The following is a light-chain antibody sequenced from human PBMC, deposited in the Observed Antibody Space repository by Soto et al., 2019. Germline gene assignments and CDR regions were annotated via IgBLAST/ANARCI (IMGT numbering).Light chain of an antibody. J-gene: IGKJ1*01. V-gene: IGKV1-5*03. CDR3: QQYNRYWT. CDR2: KAS. CDR1: QSISTW. Sequence: DIKMTQSPSTLSVSVGDRVTITCRASQSISTWLAWYQHKPGKAPKLLIYKASSLESGVPSRFSGSGSGTEFALTISSLEPDDFATYYCQQYNRYWTFGQGTKVEVK.